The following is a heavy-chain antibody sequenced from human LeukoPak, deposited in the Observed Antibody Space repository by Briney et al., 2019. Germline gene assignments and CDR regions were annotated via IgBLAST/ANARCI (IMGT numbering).Heavy chain of an antibody. CDR1: GGSLNDCF. CDR2: IYCRGDT. J-gene: IGHJ6*03. CDR3: ARGRLFYYMDV. D-gene: IGHD2/OR15-2a*01. V-gene: IGHV4-59*01. Sequence: SETLSLTCTVSGGSLNDCFWDWIRQAPGKGLEWIGNIYCRGDTNYNPSLKGRLTVSLDTSKNHFSLKLTSVTAADTAVYYCARGRLFYYMDVWGEGTTVTVSS.